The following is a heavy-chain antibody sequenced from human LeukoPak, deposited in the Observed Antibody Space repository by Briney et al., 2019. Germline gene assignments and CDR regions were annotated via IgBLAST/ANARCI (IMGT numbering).Heavy chain of an antibody. CDR1: GFTFSSYW. J-gene: IGHJ2*01. V-gene: IGHV3-7*01. Sequence: GGSLRLSCAGSGFTFSSYWMCWIRQAPGKGREWVAKIKQDGSETYYVDSLKGRFTISRDNAKNSVYLQMNSLGAEDTAVYYCARGGLLGSGWYFDLWGRGTLVTVSS. CDR3: ARGGLLGSGWYFDL. D-gene: IGHD3-10*01. CDR2: IKQDGSET.